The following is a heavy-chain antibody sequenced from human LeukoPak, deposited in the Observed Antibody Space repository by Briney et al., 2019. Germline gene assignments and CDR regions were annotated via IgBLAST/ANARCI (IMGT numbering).Heavy chain of an antibody. CDR1: GGTFSSYA. V-gene: IGHV1-69*01. J-gene: IGHJ4*02. Sequence: SVKVSCKASGGTFSSYAISWVRQAPGQGLEWMGGIIPIFGTANYAQKFQGRVTITADESTRTAYMELSSLRSEDTAVYYCARRAEYSSGWKKVDYFDYWGQGTLVTVSS. CDR3: ARRAEYSSGWKKVDYFDY. D-gene: IGHD6-19*01. CDR2: IIPIFGTA.